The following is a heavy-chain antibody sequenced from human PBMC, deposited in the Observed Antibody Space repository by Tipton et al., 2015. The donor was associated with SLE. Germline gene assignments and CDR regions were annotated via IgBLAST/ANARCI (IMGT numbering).Heavy chain of an antibody. D-gene: IGHD1-26*01. CDR3: ARLGGVGTTTFYYGMDV. CDR2: ISYDGSKT. Sequence: SLRLSCAASGFTFSTYPLHWVRQSPGKGLEWVAGISYDGSKTFYADSVKGRFTISRDNSKNTLYLQMNSLRDEDTAIFYCARLGGVGTTTFYYGMDVWGQGTTVTVSS. CDR1: GFTFSTYP. V-gene: IGHV3-30*04. J-gene: IGHJ6*02.